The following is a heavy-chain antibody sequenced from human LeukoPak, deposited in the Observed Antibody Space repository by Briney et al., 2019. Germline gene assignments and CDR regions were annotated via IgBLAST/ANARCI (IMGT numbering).Heavy chain of an antibody. CDR3: ARDTTENNYYYYGMDV. CDR2: IIPIFGTA. J-gene: IGHJ6*02. V-gene: IGHV1-69*13. D-gene: IGHD1-1*01. Sequence: EAPVKVSCKASGGTFSSYAISWVRQAPGQGLEWMGGIIPIFGTANYAQKFQGRVTITADESTSTAYMELSSLRSEDTAVYYCARDTTENNYYYYGMDVWGQGTTVTVSS. CDR1: GGTFSSYA.